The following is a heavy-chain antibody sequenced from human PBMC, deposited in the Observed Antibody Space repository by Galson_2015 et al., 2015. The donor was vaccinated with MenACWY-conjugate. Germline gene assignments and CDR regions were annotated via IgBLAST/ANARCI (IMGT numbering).Heavy chain of an antibody. CDR3: VKYDTNDTFDY. Sequence: SLRLSCAASGFTFTDAWMTWVRQAPGKGLEWVGRIKPKTDGGTADYGAPVKGRFTISRDDSEKTLFLQMDSLRTEDSDVYYCVKYDTNDTFDYWGQGTLVCVSA. CDR1: GFTFTDAW. CDR2: IKPKTDGGTA. V-gene: IGHV3-15*01. J-gene: IGHJ4*02. D-gene: IGHD2-8*01.